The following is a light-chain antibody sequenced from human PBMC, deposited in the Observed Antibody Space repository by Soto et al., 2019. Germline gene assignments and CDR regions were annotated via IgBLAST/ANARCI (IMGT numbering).Light chain of an antibody. V-gene: IGKV1-5*01. J-gene: IGKJ1*01. Sequence: DIQMTQSPSTLSASVGDRVTITCRASQSISGYLAWYQQRPGKAPQLLIYDASSLQTGVPSRFSGSGSGTEFTLTISSLQPDDFATYYCQQYDSLWTFGQGT. CDR2: DAS. CDR3: QQYDSLWT. CDR1: QSISGY.